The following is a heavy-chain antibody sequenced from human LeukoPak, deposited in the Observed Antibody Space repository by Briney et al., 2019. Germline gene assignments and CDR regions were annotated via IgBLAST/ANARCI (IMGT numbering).Heavy chain of an antibody. D-gene: IGHD3-10*01. V-gene: IGHV3-30-3*01. CDR2: ISHDRSNS. CDR1: GFTFSNYA. J-gene: IGHJ4*02. CDR3: ARDLSGSYMSDY. Sequence: GGSLRLSCAASGFTFSNYAMHWARQAPGKGLEWVAFISHDRSNSCHADSVKGRFTISRDNSKNTLYLQMNSLADEDTAVYYCARDLSGSYMSDYWGQGTLVTVSS.